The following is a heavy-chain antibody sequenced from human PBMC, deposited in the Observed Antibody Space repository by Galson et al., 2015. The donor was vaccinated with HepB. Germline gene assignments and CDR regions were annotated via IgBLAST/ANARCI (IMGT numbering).Heavy chain of an antibody. J-gene: IGHJ4*02. CDR1: GDSVSDNIVA. Sequence: CAISGDSVSDNIVAWNWIRQSPSRGLEWLGRTYYKSKWYNDYAVSVKSRITINPDTSKNQVYLQLNSVTPEVTAVYYCARAGPQGGADFDYWGQGTRVTVSS. V-gene: IGHV6-1*01. CDR2: TYYKSKWYN. D-gene: IGHD1-26*01. CDR3: ARAGPQGGADFDY.